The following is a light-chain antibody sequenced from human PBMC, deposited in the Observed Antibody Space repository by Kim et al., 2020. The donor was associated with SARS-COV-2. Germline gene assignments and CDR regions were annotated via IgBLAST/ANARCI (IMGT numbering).Light chain of an antibody. J-gene: IGKJ5*01. CDR2: GAS. CDR1: QSVGSSY. Sequence: EIVLTQSPGTLSLSPGERATLSCRASQSVGSSYIAWYQQKPGQAPRLLIYGASRRATGIPDRFSGSGSGTDFTLTISRLEPEDFAVFYCQQYGTSPFTFGQGTRLDIK. CDR3: QQYGTSPFT. V-gene: IGKV3-20*01.